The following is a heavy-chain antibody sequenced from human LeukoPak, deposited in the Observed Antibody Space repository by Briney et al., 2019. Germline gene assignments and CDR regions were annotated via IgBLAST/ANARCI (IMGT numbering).Heavy chain of an antibody. CDR3: ARGAAGQFDY. V-gene: IGHV4-34*01. J-gene: IGHJ4*02. D-gene: IGHD6-13*01. CDR2: INHSGST. Sequence: SETLSLTCAVYGGSFSGYYWSWIRQPPGEGLEWIGEINHSGSTNYNPSLKSRVTISVDTSNNQFSLKLSSVTAADTAVYYCARGAAGQFDYWGQGTLVTVSS. CDR1: GGSFSGYY.